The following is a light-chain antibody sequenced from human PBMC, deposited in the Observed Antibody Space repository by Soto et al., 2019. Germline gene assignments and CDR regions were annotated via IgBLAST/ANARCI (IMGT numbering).Light chain of an antibody. Sequence: EIVLTQSPGTLSLSPGERATLSCRASQSVSTNYLAWYQQKPGRAPRLLIYGASSRVTGIPGRLSGSGSGTDFTLTISRLVPEDFAVYYCQQYGSSPSITFGQGTRLEIK. CDR3: QQYGSSPSIT. V-gene: IGKV3-20*01. J-gene: IGKJ5*01. CDR2: GAS. CDR1: QSVSTNY.